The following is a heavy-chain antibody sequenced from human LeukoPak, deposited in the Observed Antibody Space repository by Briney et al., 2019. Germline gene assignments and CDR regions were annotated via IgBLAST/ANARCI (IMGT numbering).Heavy chain of an antibody. CDR1: GFTFSDYY. V-gene: IGHV3-11*04. D-gene: IGHD4-23*01. Sequence: PGGSLRLSCAASGFTFSDYYMSWIRQAPGKGLEWVSSISGDGATTYHADSVKGRFTISRDNAKNSLYLQMNSLRVDDTAVYYCARDRGYSTFDYWGQGTLVTVSS. CDR2: ISGDGATT. CDR3: ARDRGYSTFDY. J-gene: IGHJ4*02.